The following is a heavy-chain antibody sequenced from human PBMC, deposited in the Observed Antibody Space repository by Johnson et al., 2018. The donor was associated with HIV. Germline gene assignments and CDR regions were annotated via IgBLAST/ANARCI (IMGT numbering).Heavy chain of an antibody. J-gene: IGHJ3*02. CDR2: ISGSGGRT. CDR3: AKEQLYVDYAIDGVNAFDI. D-gene: IGHD4-17*01. CDR1: GFTFDDYG. Sequence: VQLVESGGGLVQPGRSLRLSCAASGFTFDDYGMSWVRQAPGKGLEWVSAISGSGGRTYYADSVKGRFTISRANSKNTLYLQMNSLRAEDTAVYYRAKEQLYVDYAIDGVNAFDIWGQGTMVTVSS. V-gene: IGHV3-23*04.